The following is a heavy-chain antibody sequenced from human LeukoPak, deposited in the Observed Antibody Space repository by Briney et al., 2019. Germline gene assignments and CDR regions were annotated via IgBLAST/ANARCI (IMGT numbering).Heavy chain of an antibody. Sequence: PSETLSLTCTVSGGSINSDYWSWIRQPPGKGLEWIGYIYYSGSTNYNPSLKSRVTISVDTSKNQFSLKLSSVTAADTAVYYCARGHPGIAAAGGNYWGQGTLVTVSS. D-gene: IGHD6-13*01. V-gene: IGHV4-59*01. CDR2: IYYSGST. J-gene: IGHJ4*02. CDR1: GGSINSDY. CDR3: ARGHPGIAAAGGNY.